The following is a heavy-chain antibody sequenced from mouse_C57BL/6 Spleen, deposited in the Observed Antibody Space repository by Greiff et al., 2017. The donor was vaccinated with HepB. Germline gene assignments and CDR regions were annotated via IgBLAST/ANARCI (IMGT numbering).Heavy chain of an antibody. D-gene: IGHD1-1*01. CDR3: ARDYGGDY. CDR2: IDPSDSET. V-gene: IGHV1-52*01. Sequence: VKLQESGAELVRPGSSVKLSCKASGYTFTSYWMHWVKQRPIQGLEWIGNIDPSDSETHYNQKFKDKATLTVDKSSSTAYMQLSSLTSEDSAVYYCARDYGGDYWGQGTSVTVSS. J-gene: IGHJ4*01. CDR1: GYTFTSYW.